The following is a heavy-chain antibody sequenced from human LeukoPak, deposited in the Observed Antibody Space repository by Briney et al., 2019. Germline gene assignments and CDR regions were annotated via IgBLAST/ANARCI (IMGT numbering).Heavy chain of an antibody. CDR1: EFTVSGNY. D-gene: IGHD2-21*01. V-gene: IGHV3-53*01. J-gene: IGHJ4*02. CDR3: ASGFASGAPIDY. CDR2: IYSGGST. Sequence: GGSLRLSCAASEFTVSGNYMSWVRQAPGKGLEWVSVIYSGGSTYHADSVKGRFTISRDNSKNTLYLQMNSLRAEDTAVYYCASGFASGAPIDYWGQGTLVTVSS.